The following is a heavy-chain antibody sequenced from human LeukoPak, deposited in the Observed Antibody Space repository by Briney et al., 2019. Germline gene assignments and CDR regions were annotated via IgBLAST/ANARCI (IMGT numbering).Heavy chain of an antibody. V-gene: IGHV3-23*01. D-gene: IGHD4-17*01. J-gene: IGHJ4*02. CDR2: ISGSGGST. CDR3: AKALLTTATTTAGDY. Sequence: GGSLRLSCAASGFTFSSYAVSWVRQAPGKGLEWVSVISGSGGSTYYADSVKGRFTISRDNSKNTLYLQMNSLRAEDTAVYYCAKALLTTATTTAGDYWGQGTLVTVSS. CDR1: GFTFSSYA.